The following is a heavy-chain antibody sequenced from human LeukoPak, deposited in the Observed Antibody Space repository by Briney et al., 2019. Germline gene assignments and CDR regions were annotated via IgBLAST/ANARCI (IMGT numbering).Heavy chain of an antibody. Sequence: KPSETLSLTCTVSGGSISSTKDFWGWIRQPPGKGLEWIGTLYYSGSTYYNPSLKSRVTMSADTSKNQFSLKLSSVTAADTAVYSCARSEGHYDNSGFYSRIDYWGQGMLITVSS. CDR2: LYYSGST. D-gene: IGHD3-22*01. CDR3: ARSEGHYDNSGFYSRIDY. CDR1: GGSISSTKDF. V-gene: IGHV4-39*01. J-gene: IGHJ4*02.